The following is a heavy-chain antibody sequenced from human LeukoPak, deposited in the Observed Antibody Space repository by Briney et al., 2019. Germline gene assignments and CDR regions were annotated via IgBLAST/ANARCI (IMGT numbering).Heavy chain of an antibody. J-gene: IGHJ5*02. D-gene: IGHD4-17*01. Sequence: ASVKVSCKASGYTFTSYDINWVRQATGQGLEWMGWMNPNSGNTGYAQKFQGRVTMTRNTSISTAYMELSSLGSEDTAVYYCARVPTLPTVKRGWFDPWGQGTLVTVSS. V-gene: IGHV1-8*01. CDR2: MNPNSGNT. CDR1: GYTFTSYD. CDR3: ARVPTLPTVKRGWFDP.